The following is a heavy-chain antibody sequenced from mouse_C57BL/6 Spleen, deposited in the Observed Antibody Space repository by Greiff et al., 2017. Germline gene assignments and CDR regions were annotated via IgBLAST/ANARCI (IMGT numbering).Heavy chain of an antibody. D-gene: IGHD2-4*01. Sequence: EVMLVESGGGLVKPGGSLKLSCAASGFTFSSYAMSWVRQTPEKRLEWVATISDGGSYTYYPDNVKGRFTISRDNAKNNLYLQMSHLKFEDTAMYYCARDDYDDRYFDVWGTGTTVTVSS. CDR2: ISDGGSYT. CDR3: ARDDYDDRYFDV. CDR1: GFTFSSYA. J-gene: IGHJ1*03. V-gene: IGHV5-4*01.